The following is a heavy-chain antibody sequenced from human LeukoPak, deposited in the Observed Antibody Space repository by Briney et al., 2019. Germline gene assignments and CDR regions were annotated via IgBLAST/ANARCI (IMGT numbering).Heavy chain of an antibody. CDR2: IYISGST. J-gene: IGHJ4*02. Sequence: PSETLSLTCTVTGGSISNYYWSWIRQPPGKGLEWIGHIYISGSTNCNPSLKSRVTMSRDTSKNRFSLKLSSVTAADTAVYYCARGGWELELDYWGQGILVTVSS. V-gene: IGHV4-59*01. D-gene: IGHD1-26*01. CDR3: ARGGWELELDY. CDR1: GGSISNYY.